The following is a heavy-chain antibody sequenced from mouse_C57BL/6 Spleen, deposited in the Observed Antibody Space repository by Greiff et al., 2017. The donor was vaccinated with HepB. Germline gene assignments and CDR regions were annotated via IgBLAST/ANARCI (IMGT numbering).Heavy chain of an antibody. CDR1: GYTFTSYW. CDR2: IDPSDSET. V-gene: IGHV1-52*01. D-gene: IGHD2-3*01. J-gene: IGHJ2*01. CDR3: AREIYDGYYDFDY. Sequence: QVQLQQPGAELVRPGSSVKLSCKASGYTFTSYWMHWVKQTPIQGLEWMGNIDPSDSETHYNQKFKAKAKLTVDNSSSTAYMQLSSLTSEDSAVYYCAREIYDGYYDFDYWGQGTTLTVSS.